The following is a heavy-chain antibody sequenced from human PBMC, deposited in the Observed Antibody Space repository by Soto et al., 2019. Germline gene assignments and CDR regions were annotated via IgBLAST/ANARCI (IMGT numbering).Heavy chain of an antibody. D-gene: IGHD3-16*02. V-gene: IGHV1-58*01. CDR2: IVVGSGNT. J-gene: IGHJ4*02. CDR3: AAEGLLGGVIDSPLDY. Sequence: SVKVSCKASGFTFTSSAVQWVRQARGQRLEWIGWIVVGSGNTNYAQKFQERVTITRDMSTSTAYMELSSLRSEDTAVYYCAAEGLLGGVIDSPLDYWGQGTLVTVSS. CDR1: GFTFTSSA.